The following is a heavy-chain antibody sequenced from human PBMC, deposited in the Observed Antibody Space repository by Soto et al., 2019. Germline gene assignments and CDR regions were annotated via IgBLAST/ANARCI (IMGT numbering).Heavy chain of an antibody. CDR1: GYTFTSYG. CDR3: VRGRGSTPYFEF. D-gene: IGHD1-26*01. CDR2: ISAYNGNT. J-gene: IGHJ4*02. Sequence: ASVKVSCKASGYTFTSYGIVWVRQAPGQGLEWMGWISAYNGNTYYAQKFQGRVTVTTETSTSTAYMELRSLTSDDTAVYYCVRGRGSTPYFEFWGQGTLVTVSS. V-gene: IGHV1-18*01.